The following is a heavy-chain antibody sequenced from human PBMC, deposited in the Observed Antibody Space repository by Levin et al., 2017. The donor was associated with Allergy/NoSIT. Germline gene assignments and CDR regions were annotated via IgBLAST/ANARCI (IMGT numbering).Heavy chain of an antibody. D-gene: IGHD6-19*01. Sequence: PGGSLRLSCAASGFTFNNYAMSWVRQAPGTGLEWVSAIINSGVGTYYADSVKGRFTISRDNSKNTLYLQMNSLRAEDTAVYFCAKDAIRGSDQPYYFDYWGQGTLVTASS. V-gene: IGHV3-23*01. CDR3: AKDAIRGSDQPYYFDY. CDR2: IINSGVGT. J-gene: IGHJ4*02. CDR1: GFTFNNYA.